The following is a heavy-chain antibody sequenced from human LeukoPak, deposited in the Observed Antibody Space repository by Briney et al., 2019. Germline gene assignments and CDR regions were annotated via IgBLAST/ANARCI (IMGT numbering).Heavy chain of an antibody. Sequence: KPSETLSLTCTVSGGSFSSTNYYWGWIRQSSGKGLEWIGSIYYSGNTYYNPSLKSRVTMSVDTSKNHSYLRLTSVTAADTAVYYCARDFWSDHSWFDPWGQGTLVTVSS. V-gene: IGHV4-39*07. J-gene: IGHJ5*02. CDR2: IYYSGNT. D-gene: IGHD3-3*01. CDR3: ARDFWSDHSWFDP. CDR1: GGSFSSTNYY.